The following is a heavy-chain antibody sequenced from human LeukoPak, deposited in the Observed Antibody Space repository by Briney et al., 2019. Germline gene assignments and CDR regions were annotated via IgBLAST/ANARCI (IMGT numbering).Heavy chain of an antibody. CDR1: GASISPYY. CDR3: ARDLSGSLYFDY. V-gene: IGHV4-4*07. Sequence: SETLSLTCTVSGASISPYYWNWIRQPAGKGLEWIGRLYPSGSSDYNPSLKSRVSISVGTSNDQFSLRVTSVTAADTAIYYCARDLSGSLYFDYWGQGILVTVSA. D-gene: IGHD3-10*01. J-gene: IGHJ4*02. CDR2: LYPSGSS.